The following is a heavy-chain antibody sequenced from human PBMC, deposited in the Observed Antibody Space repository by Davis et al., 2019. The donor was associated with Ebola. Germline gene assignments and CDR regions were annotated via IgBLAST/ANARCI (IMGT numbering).Heavy chain of an antibody. D-gene: IGHD1-1*01. V-gene: IGHV4-59*01. CDR1: GGSISSYY. Sequence: SETLSLTCTVSGGSISSYYWSWIRQPPGKGLEWIGYIYYSGSTNYNPSLKSRVTISVDTSKNQFSLKLSSVTAADTAVYYCASGSNDGPDYWGQGTLVTVSS. CDR3: ASGSNDGPDY. J-gene: IGHJ4*02. CDR2: IYYSGST.